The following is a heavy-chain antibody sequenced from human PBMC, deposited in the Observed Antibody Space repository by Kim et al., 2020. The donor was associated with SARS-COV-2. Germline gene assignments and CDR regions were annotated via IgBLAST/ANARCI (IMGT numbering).Heavy chain of an antibody. Sequence: GGSLRLSCAASGFTFSTYSMHWVGQAPGKGLEWVAVISYDGSNKYYADSVKGRFTISRDNSKNTVYLQMNSLRAEDTAVYYCARGQGPQDIGYYIGVW. CDR3: ARGQGPQDIGYYIGV. J-gene: IGHJ6*03. V-gene: IGHV3-30*04. CDR2: ISYDGSNK. D-gene: IGHD2-15*01. CDR1: GFTFSTYS.